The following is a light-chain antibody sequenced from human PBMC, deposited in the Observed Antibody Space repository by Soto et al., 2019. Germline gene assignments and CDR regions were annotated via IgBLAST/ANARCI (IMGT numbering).Light chain of an antibody. CDR1: QSISNN. CDR3: QQYNNWRT. V-gene: IGKV3-15*01. J-gene: IGKJ1*01. Sequence: EIVMTQSPATLSVSPGERATLSCRASQSISNNLAWYQQKRGQAPRLLIYGASTRATGIPARFSGSGSGTEFTLNISSLQSEDFAFYYCQQYNNWRTFGQGTKVEI. CDR2: GAS.